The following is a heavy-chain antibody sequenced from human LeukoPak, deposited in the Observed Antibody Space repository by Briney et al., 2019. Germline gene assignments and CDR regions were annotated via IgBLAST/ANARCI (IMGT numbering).Heavy chain of an antibody. Sequence: ASVKVSCKASGDTFSSYAISWVRQAPVQGLEWMGGIIPIFGTANYAQKFQGRVTITTDESTSTAYMQLSSLRSEDTAVYYCARSSASNYYMDVWGKGTTVTVSS. CDR1: GDTFSSYA. CDR3: ARSSASNYYMDV. J-gene: IGHJ6*03. CDR2: IIPIFGTA. V-gene: IGHV1-69*05.